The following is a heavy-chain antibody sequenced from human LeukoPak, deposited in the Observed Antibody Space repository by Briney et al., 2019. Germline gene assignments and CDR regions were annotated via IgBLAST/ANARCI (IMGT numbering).Heavy chain of an antibody. Sequence: ASVKVSCKAFGYTFTDYYIHWVRQAPGQGLEWVGWINPNSGGATYAQKFQGWVTMTRDTSISTAYLELSRLKSDDTAVYYCARDSGVSAPVALLTLGFPLDYWGQGTPVTVSS. CDR1: GYTFTDYY. V-gene: IGHV1-2*04. J-gene: IGHJ4*02. CDR2: INPNSGGA. CDR3: ARDSGVSAPVALLTLGFPLDY. D-gene: IGHD3-10*01.